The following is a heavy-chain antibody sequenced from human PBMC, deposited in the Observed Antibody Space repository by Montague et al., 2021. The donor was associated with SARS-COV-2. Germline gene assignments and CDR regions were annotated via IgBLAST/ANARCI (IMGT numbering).Heavy chain of an antibody. J-gene: IGHJ6*02. CDR1: GGSISGYY. Sequence: SETLSLTCAVYGGSISGYYWSWIRQPPGKGLEWIGEINHSGSTNYNPSPKSRVTISVDTSKNQFSLKLSSVTAADTAVYYCARVRYYGSGTSLGMDVWGQGTTVTVSS. CDR2: INHSGST. D-gene: IGHD3-10*01. CDR3: ARVRYYGSGTSLGMDV. V-gene: IGHV4-34*01.